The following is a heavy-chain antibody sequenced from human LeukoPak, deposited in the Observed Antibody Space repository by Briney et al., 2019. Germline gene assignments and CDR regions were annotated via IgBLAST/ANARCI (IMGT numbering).Heavy chain of an antibody. D-gene: IGHD3-22*01. CDR3: ATDFYDST. V-gene: IGHV3-15*01. J-gene: IGHJ5*02. CDR2: IRSNSDGGTI. CDR1: GFTFSSYT. Sequence: PGGSLRLSCAASGFTFSSYTMSWVRQAPGKGLEWVGRIRSNSDGGTIDYAAPVKGRFTLSRDDSKTTLYLQMNSLQTEDTAVYYCATDFYDSTWGQGTLVTVSS.